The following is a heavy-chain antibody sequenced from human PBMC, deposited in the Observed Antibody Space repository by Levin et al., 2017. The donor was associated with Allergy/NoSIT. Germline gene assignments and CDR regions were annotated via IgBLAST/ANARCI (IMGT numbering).Heavy chain of an antibody. Sequence: SETLSLTCAVSGGSISSDGYSWSWIRQPPGKGLEWIGYIYHSGSTYYNPSLKSRVTISVDRSKNQFSLKLNSVTAADTAVYYCVRVDGGNFFDYWGQGTLVTVSS. CDR3: VRVDGGNFFDY. J-gene: IGHJ4*02. CDR1: GGSISSDGYS. D-gene: IGHD4-23*01. V-gene: IGHV4-30-2*01. CDR2: IYHSGST.